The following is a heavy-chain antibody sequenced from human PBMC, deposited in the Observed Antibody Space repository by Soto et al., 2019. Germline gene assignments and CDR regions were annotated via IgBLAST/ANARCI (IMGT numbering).Heavy chain of an antibody. CDR1: GFSLTTSGMG. CDR3: AHVLSSYNPFDI. V-gene: IGHV2-5*02. CDR2: IYWDDDK. J-gene: IGHJ3*02. Sequence: QITLKESGPTLVKPTQTLTLTCTFSGFSLTTSGMGVGWIRQPPGKALEWLTLIYWDDDKRYSPSLKNRLTITKDTSKNQVVLIMTRMDPVDTATYYCAHVLSSYNPFDIWGQGTMVTVSS. D-gene: IGHD3-22*01.